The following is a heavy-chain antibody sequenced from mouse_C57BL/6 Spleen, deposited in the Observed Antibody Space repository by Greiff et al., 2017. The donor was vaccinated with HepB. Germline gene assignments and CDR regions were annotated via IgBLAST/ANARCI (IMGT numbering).Heavy chain of an antibody. CDR2: INTNNGGT. V-gene: IGHV1-18*01. D-gene: IGHD2-3*01. CDR3: ARSDGSHYAMDY. J-gene: IGHJ4*01. Sequence: VQLQQSGPELVKPGASVKIPCKASGYTLTDYNMDWVKQIHGKSLEWIGDINTNNGGTIYNQKFKGKATLTVDKSSSTAYMELRSLTSEDTAVYYCARSDGSHYAMDYCGQGTSVTVSS. CDR1: GYTLTDYN.